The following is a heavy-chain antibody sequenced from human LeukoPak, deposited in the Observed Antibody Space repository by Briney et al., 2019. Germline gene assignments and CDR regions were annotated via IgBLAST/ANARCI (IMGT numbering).Heavy chain of an antibody. J-gene: IGHJ4*02. CDR2: ISSSGSTI. CDR3: ARDRAVGYYDSGGHVIFDY. D-gene: IGHD3-22*01. CDR1: GFTFSDYY. V-gene: IGHV3-11*04. Sequence: GGSLRLSCAASGFTFSDYYMSWIRQAPGKGLEWVSYISSSGSTIYYADSVKGRFTISRDNAKNSLYLQMNSLRAEDTAVYYCARDRAVGYYDSGGHVIFDYWGQGTLVTVSS.